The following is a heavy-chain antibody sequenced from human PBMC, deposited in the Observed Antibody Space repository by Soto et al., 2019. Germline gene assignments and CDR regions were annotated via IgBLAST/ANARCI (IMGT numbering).Heavy chain of an antibody. J-gene: IGHJ3*02. CDR1: GGSISSGGYS. D-gene: IGHD4-17*01. CDR3: ARGGDYGDYADAFDI. CDR2: IYHSGST. Sequence: QLQLQESGSGLVKPSQTLSLTCAVSGGSISSGGYSWSWIRQPPGKGLEWIGYIYHSGSTYYNPSLKSRVTISVDRSKNQFSLKLGSVTAADTAVYYCARGGDYGDYADAFDIWGQGTMVTVSS. V-gene: IGHV4-30-2*01.